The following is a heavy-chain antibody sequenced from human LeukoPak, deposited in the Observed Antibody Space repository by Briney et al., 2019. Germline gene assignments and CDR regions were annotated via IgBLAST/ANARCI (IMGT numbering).Heavy chain of an antibody. V-gene: IGHV3-7*01. Sequence: GGSLRLSCAASGFTFSSYAMSWVRQAPGKGLEWVAHIKEDGGEKYHVDPVKGRFTISRDNAKNSLYLQMNSLRAEDTAMYYCVRDRGYCSGGTCYALWDYWGQGTLVTVSS. D-gene: IGHD2-15*01. CDR2: IKEDGGEK. J-gene: IGHJ4*02. CDR3: VRDRGYCSGGTCYALWDY. CDR1: GFTFSSYA.